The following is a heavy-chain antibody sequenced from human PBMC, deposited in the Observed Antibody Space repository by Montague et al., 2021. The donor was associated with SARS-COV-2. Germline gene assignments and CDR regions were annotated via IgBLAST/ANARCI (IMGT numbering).Heavy chain of an antibody. CDR3: ASLTLGYCSSTSCYCDWFDP. D-gene: IGHD2-2*01. CDR1: GGSFSGYY. CDR2: INHSGRT. J-gene: IGHJ5*02. V-gene: IGHV4-34*01. Sequence: SETLSLTCAVYGGSFSGYYWSWIRQPPGKGLEWIGEINHSGRTNYNPSLKSRVTISVDTSKNQFSLKLSSVTAADTAVYYCASLTLGYCSSTSCYCDWFDPWGQGTLVTVSS.